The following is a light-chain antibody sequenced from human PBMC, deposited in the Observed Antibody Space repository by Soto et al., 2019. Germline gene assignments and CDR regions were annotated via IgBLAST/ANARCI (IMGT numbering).Light chain of an antibody. Sequence: EIVLTQSPGTLSLSPGERATLSCRASQSVTSSYLAWYQQKPGQAPRLLIYGASSRATGIPDSFSGSESGPDFSITISRLEPEDFAVYSCQEYGNSPLTFGGGTKVEIK. CDR3: QEYGNSPLT. CDR2: GAS. CDR1: QSVTSSY. V-gene: IGKV3-20*01. J-gene: IGKJ4*01.